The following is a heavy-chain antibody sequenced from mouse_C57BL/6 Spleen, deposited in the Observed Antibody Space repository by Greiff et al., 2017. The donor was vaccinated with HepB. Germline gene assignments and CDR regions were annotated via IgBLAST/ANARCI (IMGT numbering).Heavy chain of an antibody. J-gene: IGHJ1*03. CDR1: GYTFTDYE. D-gene: IGHD1-1*01. CDR2: IDPETGGT. CDR3: TRYGSHWYFDV. Sequence: VQLQQSGAELVRPGASVTLSCKASGYTFTDYEMHWVKQTPVHGLEWIGAIDPETGGTAYNQKFKGKAILTADKSSSTAYMELRSLTSEDSAVYYCTRYGSHWYFDVWGTGTTVTVSS. V-gene: IGHV1-15*01.